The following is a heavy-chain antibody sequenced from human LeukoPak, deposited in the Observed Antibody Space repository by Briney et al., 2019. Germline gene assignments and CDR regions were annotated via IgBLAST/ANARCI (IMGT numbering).Heavy chain of an antibody. CDR3: ARSPPNYYDSSGYSDAFDI. D-gene: IGHD3-22*01. CDR1: GYTFTSYG. J-gene: IGHJ3*02. Sequence: SVKVSCKASGYTFTSYGISWVRQAPGQGLERMGGIIPIFGTANYAQKFQGRVTITADESTSTAYMELSSLRSEDTAVYYCARSPPNYYDSSGYSDAFDIWGQGTMVTVSS. V-gene: IGHV1-69*13. CDR2: IIPIFGTA.